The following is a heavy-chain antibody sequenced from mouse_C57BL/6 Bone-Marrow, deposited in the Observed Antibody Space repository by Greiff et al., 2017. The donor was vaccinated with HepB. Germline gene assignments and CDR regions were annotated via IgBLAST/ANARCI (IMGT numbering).Heavy chain of an antibody. CDR1: GYTFTSYW. CDR2: IYPSDSET. CDR3: ARAPYGNYLYYFDY. D-gene: IGHD2-1*01. V-gene: IGHV1-61*01. J-gene: IGHJ2*01. Sequence: VQFQQPGAELVRPGSSVKPSCKASGYTFTSYWMDWVKQRPGQGLEWIGNIYPSDSETHYNQKFKDKATLTVDKSSSTAYMQLSSLTSEDSAVYYCARAPYGNYLYYFDYWGQGTTLTVSS.